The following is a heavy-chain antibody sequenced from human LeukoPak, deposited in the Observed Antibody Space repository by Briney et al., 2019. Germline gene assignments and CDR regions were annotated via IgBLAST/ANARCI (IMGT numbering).Heavy chain of an antibody. D-gene: IGHD4/OR15-4a*01. J-gene: IGHJ4*02. CDR3: ARDLGHFSRGASYFDY. Sequence: GGSLRLSCATSGFTFSSYGFHWVRQALGKGLEWVAVIWYDGSQKYYLDSVKGRFTISRDSFDNTVCLQMNGLRAEDTAVYYCARDLGHFSRGASYFDYWGQGALVTVSS. CDR1: GFTFSSYG. CDR2: IWYDGSQK. V-gene: IGHV3-33*01.